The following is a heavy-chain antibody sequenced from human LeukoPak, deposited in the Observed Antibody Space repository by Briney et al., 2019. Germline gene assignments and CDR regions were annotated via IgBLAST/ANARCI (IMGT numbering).Heavy chain of an antibody. Sequence: GGSLRLSCAASGFTFSSYAMHWVRQAPGKGLEWVANINQDGSEKNYVDSVKGRFTISRDNARNSLYLQMNSLRAEDTAVYYCATSYGDYAVDFPFDIWGQGTVVTVSS. CDR2: INQDGSEK. V-gene: IGHV3-7*01. D-gene: IGHD4-17*01. J-gene: IGHJ3*02. CDR1: GFTFSSYA. CDR3: ATSYGDYAVDFPFDI.